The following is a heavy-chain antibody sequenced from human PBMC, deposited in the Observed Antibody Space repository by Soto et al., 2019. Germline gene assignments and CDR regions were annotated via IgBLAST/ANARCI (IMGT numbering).Heavy chain of an antibody. CDR2: INSAGETI. Sequence: HPGGSLRLSCAASGFTFSSYWMHWVREAPGKGLAWVSRINSAGETILYEDSVNVLFLICRDSAKIALYVLVNSQRAESRAVYDCAREIGNGWFDHGGQETLVTVSS. J-gene: IGHJ5*02. D-gene: IGHD2-8*01. CDR3: AREIGNGWFDH. CDR1: GFTFSSYW. V-gene: IGHV3-74*01.